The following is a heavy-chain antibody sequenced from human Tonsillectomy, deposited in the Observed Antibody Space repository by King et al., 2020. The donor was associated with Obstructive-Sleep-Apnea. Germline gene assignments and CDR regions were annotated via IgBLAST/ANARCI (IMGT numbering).Heavy chain of an antibody. CDR1: GFTFGGYG. Sequence: VQMVESGGGVVQPGRSLRLSCAASGFTFGGYGMHWVRQAPGKGLEWVAVISYDGSNEYSVDSVKGRFTISRDNSKNTLYLQMNSLRAEDTAVYYCAKSSHSGVAGTLYWGQGTLVTVSS. V-gene: IGHV3-30*18. J-gene: IGHJ4*02. CDR2: ISYDGSNE. CDR3: AKSSHSGVAGTLY. D-gene: IGHD6-19*01.